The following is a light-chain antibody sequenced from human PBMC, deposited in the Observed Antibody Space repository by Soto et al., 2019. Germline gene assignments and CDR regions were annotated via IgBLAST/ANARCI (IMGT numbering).Light chain of an antibody. V-gene: IGKV3-15*01. CDR2: GAS. Sequence: EIVMTQSPATLSVSPGDRVTLSCWASQSISNNLAWYQLKRGQAPRILLYGASTRATGIPARFSGSGSGTEFTLTISSLQSEDFAVYYCQQYNNWPRTFGQGTRVEIK. CDR1: QSISNN. J-gene: IGKJ1*01. CDR3: QQYNNWPRT.